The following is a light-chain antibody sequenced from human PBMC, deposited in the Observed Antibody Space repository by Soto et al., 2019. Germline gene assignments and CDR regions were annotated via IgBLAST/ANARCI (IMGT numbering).Light chain of an antibody. Sequence: EVVLTQSPGTLSLSPGEGATLSCRASQSVGSNYLAWFQQKLGRAPRLLIYGASSRATGIPDRFSGSGSGTDFTLNISRLEPEDFAVYYCQQYDSSPRTFGQGTKVDIK. V-gene: IGKV3-20*01. CDR2: GAS. J-gene: IGKJ1*01. CDR1: QSVGSNY. CDR3: QQYDSSPRT.